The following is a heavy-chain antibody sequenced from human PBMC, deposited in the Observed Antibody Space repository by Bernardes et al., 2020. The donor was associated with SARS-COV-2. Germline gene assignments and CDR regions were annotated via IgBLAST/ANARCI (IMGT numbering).Heavy chain of an antibody. J-gene: IGHJ4*02. CDR2: ISTGGSTK. CDR1: GFTFSSSV. V-gene: IGHV3-48*03. D-gene: IGHD1-26*01. CDR3: AKEGGGSYYAWGYFDY. Sequence: GGSLRLSCAASGFTFSSSVMNWVRQAPGKGLEWVSYISTGGSTKYYADSVKGRFTISRDNAKNSLYLQMNSLRAEDTAVYYCAKEGGGSYYAWGYFDYWGQGTLVTVSS.